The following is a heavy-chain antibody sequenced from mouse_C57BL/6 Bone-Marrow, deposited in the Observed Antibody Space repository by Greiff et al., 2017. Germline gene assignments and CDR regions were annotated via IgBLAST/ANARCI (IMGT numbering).Heavy chain of an antibody. CDR2: ISSGGSYT. V-gene: IGHV5-6*02. J-gene: IGHJ3*01. CDR3: ARRRGFAY. Sequence: DVMLVESGGDLVKPGGSLKLSCAASGFTFSSYGMSWVRQTPDKRLEWVATISSGGSYTYYPARVNGRYTISRENAKNTLYLQRGSLKSEDTAMYYCARRRGFAYWGQGTLVTVSA. CDR1: GFTFSSYG.